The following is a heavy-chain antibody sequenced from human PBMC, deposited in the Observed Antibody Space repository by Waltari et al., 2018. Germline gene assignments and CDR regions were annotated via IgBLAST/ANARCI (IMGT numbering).Heavy chain of an antibody. CDR1: GSSISSGGYS. CDR3: ASFMITFGGVIH. CDR2: IYHSGST. D-gene: IGHD3-16*02. J-gene: IGHJ4*02. V-gene: IGHV4-30-2*01. Sequence: QLQLQESGSGLVKPSQTLSLTCAVSGSSISSGGYSWSWIRQPPGKGLEWIGYIYHSGSTYYNPSLKSRVTISVDRSKNQFSLKLSSVTAADTAVYYCASFMITFGGVIHWGQGTLVTVSS.